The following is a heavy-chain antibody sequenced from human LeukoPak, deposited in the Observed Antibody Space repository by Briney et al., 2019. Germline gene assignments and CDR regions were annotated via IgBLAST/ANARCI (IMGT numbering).Heavy chain of an antibody. CDR1: GFTFSHSP. D-gene: IGHD3-16*01. J-gene: IGHJ5*02. CDR2: ISSDGTKK. CDR3: ARDHEGESSSLDS. V-gene: IGHV3-30*04. Sequence: GGSLRLSCSASGFTFSHSPMHWVRQAPGKGLEWVAVISSDGTKKYYADSILGRFTISRDKSKSTLSLQMNSLRHEDTAIYYCARDHEGESSSLDSWGEGTPVTVS.